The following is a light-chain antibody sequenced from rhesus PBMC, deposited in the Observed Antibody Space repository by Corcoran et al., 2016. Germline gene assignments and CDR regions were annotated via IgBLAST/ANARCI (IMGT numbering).Light chain of an antibody. CDR1: QDISNN. J-gene: IGKJ2*01. CDR3: QHGYGTPLYS. Sequence: DIQMTQSPSSLSASAGDRVTITCQASQDISNNLAWYQQKPGRVPKLLIFRGSNLESGVPSRFSGSQSGTDFNLTISSLQPEVFATYSWQHGYGTPLYSFGQGTKVDIK. V-gene: IGKV1-25*01. CDR2: RGS.